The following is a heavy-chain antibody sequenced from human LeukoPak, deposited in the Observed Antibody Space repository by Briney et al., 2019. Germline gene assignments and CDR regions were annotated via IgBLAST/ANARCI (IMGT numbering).Heavy chain of an antibody. CDR3: ARVRAGYCSNAVCYRFDF. J-gene: IGHJ4*02. D-gene: IGHD2-8*01. CDR1: GYTFTGYY. V-gene: IGHV1-2*02. CDR2: LNPDSGGT. Sequence: GASVNVSCKASGYTFTGYYMHWVRQAPGQGLEWMGWLNPDSGGTNYAQKFQGRVTMTRDTSITTAYLELSRLRPDDTAVYYCARVRAGYCSNAVCYRFDFWGQGTLVTVS.